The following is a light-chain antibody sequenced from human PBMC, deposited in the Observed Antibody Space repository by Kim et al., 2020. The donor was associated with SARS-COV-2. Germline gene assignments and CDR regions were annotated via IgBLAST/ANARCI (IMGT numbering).Light chain of an antibody. CDR2: DVS. CDR1: SSDVGGYNS. CDR3: CSYRSSHAVVV. Sequence: QSALTQPASVSGSPGQSITISCTGTSSDVGGYNSVSWYQQHPGKAPKLMIFDVSKRPSGVSNRFSASKSGNTASLTISGLQTEDEADYFCCSYRSSHAVVVIGGGTQLTVL. V-gene: IGLV2-14*03. J-gene: IGLJ2*01.